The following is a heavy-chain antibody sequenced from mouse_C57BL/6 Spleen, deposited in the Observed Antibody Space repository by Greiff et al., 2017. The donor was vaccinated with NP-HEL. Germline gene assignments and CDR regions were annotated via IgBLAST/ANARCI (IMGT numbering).Heavy chain of an antibody. D-gene: IGHD2-5*01. Sequence: EVQRVESGGGLVKPGGSLKLSCAASGFTFSDYGMHWVRQAPEKGLEWVAYISSGSSTIYYADTVKGRFTISRDNAKNTLFLQMTSLRSEDTAMYYCARRYSNYGGYAMDYWGQGTSVTVSS. V-gene: IGHV5-17*01. J-gene: IGHJ4*01. CDR1: GFTFSDYG. CDR3: ARRYSNYGGYAMDY. CDR2: ISSGSSTI.